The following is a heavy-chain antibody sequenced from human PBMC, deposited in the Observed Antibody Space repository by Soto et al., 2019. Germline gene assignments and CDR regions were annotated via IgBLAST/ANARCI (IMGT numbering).Heavy chain of an antibody. CDR3: ARDAPGVAPY. Sequence: QVQLQESGPGLVKPSQTLSLTCTVSGGSIIDGQTYLNWIRQHPERGLEWMGYINYRVTINYSPAHKSRILISIDTSKNEFSLRLTSVTAADTAVYYCARDAPGVAPYWGQGTLVTVSS. V-gene: IGHV4-31*03. J-gene: IGHJ4*02. D-gene: IGHD2-15*01. CDR2: INYRVTI. CDR1: GGSIIDGQTY.